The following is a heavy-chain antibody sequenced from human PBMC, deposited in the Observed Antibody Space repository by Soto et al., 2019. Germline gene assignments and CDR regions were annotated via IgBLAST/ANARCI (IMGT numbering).Heavy chain of an antibody. V-gene: IGHV3-23*01. CDR2: ISGSGGST. CDR1: VFTFSRYA. J-gene: IGHJ4*02. D-gene: IGHD3-22*01. Sequence: GWSLRLSCSASVFTFSRYAMSWLRQAPGKGLEWVSAISGSGGSTYYADSVKGRFTISRDNSKNTLYLQMNGLRAEDTAVYYCAKATYYYDSSDSQLDYWGQGTLVTVSS. CDR3: AKATYYYDSSDSQLDY.